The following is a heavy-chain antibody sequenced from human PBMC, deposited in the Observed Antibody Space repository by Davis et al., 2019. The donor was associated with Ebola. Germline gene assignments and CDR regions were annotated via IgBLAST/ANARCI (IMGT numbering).Heavy chain of an antibody. V-gene: IGHV4-38-2*02. CDR1: GYSISNGCY. CDR2: IYHSGST. Sequence: SETLSLTCSVSGYSISNGCYWGWIRQPPGKGLEWLGSIYHSGSTYYNPSLKIRVTISVDTSKNQFSLKLSSVTAADTAVYYCAREGMDVWGQGTTVTVSS. J-gene: IGHJ6*02. CDR3: AREGMDV.